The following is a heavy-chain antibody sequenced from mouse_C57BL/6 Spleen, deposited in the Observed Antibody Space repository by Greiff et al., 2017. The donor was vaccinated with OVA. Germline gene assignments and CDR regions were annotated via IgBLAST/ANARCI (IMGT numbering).Heavy chain of an antibody. CDR2: IYPEDGET. Sequence: VQLQQSGAELVKPGASVKLSCTASGFNIKDYYMHWVKQRTEQGLEWIGRIYPEDGETKYATKFQGKATITADTSSNTAYLQLSSLTSEDTAVYYCARYEGYYVPGFDYWGQGTTLTVSS. V-gene: IGHV14-2*01. J-gene: IGHJ2*01. CDR3: ARYEGYYVPGFDY. D-gene: IGHD2-3*01. CDR1: GFNIKDYY.